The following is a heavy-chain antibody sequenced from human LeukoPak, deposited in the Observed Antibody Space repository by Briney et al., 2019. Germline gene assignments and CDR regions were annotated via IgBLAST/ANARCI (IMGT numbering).Heavy chain of an antibody. V-gene: IGHV4-34*01. CDR1: GGSFSGYY. D-gene: IGHD3-22*01. J-gene: IGHJ4*02. CDR2: INHSGST. Sequence: TSETLSLTCAIYGGSFSGYYWSWIRQPPGKGLEWIGEINHSGSTNYNPSLKRRVTISVDTSKSQFSLKLSTVTAEDTAVYYCAKGLRDSSGYSLDYWGQGTLVTVSS. CDR3: AKGLRDSSGYSLDY.